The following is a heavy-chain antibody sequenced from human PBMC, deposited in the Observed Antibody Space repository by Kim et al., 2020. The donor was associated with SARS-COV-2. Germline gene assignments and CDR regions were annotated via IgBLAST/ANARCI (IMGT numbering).Heavy chain of an antibody. Sequence: GESLKISCKGSGYTFTNYWIAWVRQMPGKGLEWMGIMYPGDSDIRYSPTFQGQVTISADKSISTAYLQWSSLKASDTAIYYCARHHSSGWHRLTHENWFDPWGQGTLVTVSS. CDR3: ARHHSSGWHRLTHENWFDP. V-gene: IGHV5-51*01. CDR1: GYTFTNYW. J-gene: IGHJ5*02. CDR2: MYPGDSDI. D-gene: IGHD6-19*01.